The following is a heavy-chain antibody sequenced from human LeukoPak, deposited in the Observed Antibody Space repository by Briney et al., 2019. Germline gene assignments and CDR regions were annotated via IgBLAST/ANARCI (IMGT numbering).Heavy chain of an antibody. CDR3: TRAYWIGFHFDS. Sequence: PSETLSLTGSVSGGSITSGDYFWTWIRQPPGKGLDYIGYIYYSGTTYYNPSLKSRITMSVDMSANQFSLRLTSVSAADTAVYYCTRAYWIGFHFDSWGQGILVSVSS. J-gene: IGHJ4*02. V-gene: IGHV4-30-4*01. D-gene: IGHD3-3*01. CDR2: IYYSGTT. CDR1: GGSITSGDYF.